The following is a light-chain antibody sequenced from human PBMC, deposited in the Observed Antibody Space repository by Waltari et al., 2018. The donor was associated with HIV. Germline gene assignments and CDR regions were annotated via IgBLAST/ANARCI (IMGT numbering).Light chain of an antibody. J-gene: IGLJ3*02. CDR2: GNH. CDR3: AAWDDSLNAWV. Sequence: QSVLPQPPSASGTPGQRVTIHCSGSSSNIGTNTVNWYQQLPGSAPKFLMYGNHVRPSGVPDRFSGSKSGTSASLAISGLRSEDEADYYCAAWDDSLNAWVFGGGTKVTVL. CDR1: SSNIGTNT. V-gene: IGLV1-44*01.